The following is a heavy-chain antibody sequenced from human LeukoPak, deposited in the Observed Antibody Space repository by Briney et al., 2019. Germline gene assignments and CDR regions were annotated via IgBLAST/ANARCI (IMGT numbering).Heavy chain of an antibody. D-gene: IGHD6-25*01. CDR3: ASGGSALN. CDR2: ISYDGSNK. Sequence: GGSLRLSCAASGFTFSSYAMHWVRQAPGKGLEWVAVISYDGSNKYYADSVKGRFTISRDNAKNSLYLQMNSLRAEDTAVYYCASGGSALNWGQGTPVTVSS. J-gene: IGHJ4*02. V-gene: IGHV3-30*04. CDR1: GFTFSSYA.